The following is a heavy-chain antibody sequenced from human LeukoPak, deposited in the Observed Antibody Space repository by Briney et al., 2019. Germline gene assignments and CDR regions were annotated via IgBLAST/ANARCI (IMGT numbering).Heavy chain of an antibody. CDR3: ARGAYEKGAFDV. D-gene: IGHD3-16*01. V-gene: IGHV4-39*01. CDR2: FYYSGNT. J-gene: IGHJ3*01. Sequence: PSGTLSLTCTVSGGSLSSSNFYWGWIRQPPGKGLEWIGNFYYSGNTYYNPSLKSRVTISVDTSKNQFSLKLTSVTAADTALYYCARGAYEKGAFDVWGQETTVTVS. CDR1: GGSLSSSNFY.